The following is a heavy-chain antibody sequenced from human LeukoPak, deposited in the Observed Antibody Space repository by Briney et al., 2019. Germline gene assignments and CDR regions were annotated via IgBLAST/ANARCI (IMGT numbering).Heavy chain of an antibody. CDR3: ARAIESTWIQIWQSVGY. Sequence: PGGSLRLSCAASGFTFSSYEMNWVRQAPGKGLEWVSYISTSGSTIYYADSVKGRFTISRDNAKNSLYLQMDSLRVEDTAVYYCARAIESTWIQIWQSVGYWGQGTLVTVSS. CDR2: ISTSGSTI. V-gene: IGHV3-48*03. CDR1: GFTFSSYE. J-gene: IGHJ4*02. D-gene: IGHD5-18*01.